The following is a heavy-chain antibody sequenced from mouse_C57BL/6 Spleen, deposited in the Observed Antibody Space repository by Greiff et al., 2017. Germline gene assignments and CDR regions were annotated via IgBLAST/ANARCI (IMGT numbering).Heavy chain of an antibody. D-gene: IGHD2-2*01. V-gene: IGHV1-42*01. CDR1: GYSFTGYY. CDR3: AKGYAWFAY. Sequence: EVQLQQSGPELVMPGASVKISCKASGYSFTGYYMNWVKQSPEKSLEWIGEINPSTGGTTYNQKFKAKATLTVDKSSSTAYMQLKSLTSEDSAVYYCAKGYAWFAYWGQGTLVTVSA. CDR2: INPSTGGT. J-gene: IGHJ3*01.